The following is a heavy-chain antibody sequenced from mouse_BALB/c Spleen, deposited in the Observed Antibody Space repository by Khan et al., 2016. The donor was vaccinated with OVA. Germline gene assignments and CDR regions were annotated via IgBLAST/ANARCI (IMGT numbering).Heavy chain of an antibody. Sequence: QVQLQQSGAELARPGASVKLSCKASGYTFTDYYINWVKQRTGQGLEWIGEISPGSGDTYYNERFKGKATRTADKSSSTAYMQLSSLTSEASAVYFCARRNYFGYTFAYWGQGTLVTVSA. V-gene: IGHV1-77*01. CDR2: ISPGSGDT. CDR1: GYTFTDYY. CDR3: ARRNYFGYTFAY. J-gene: IGHJ3*01. D-gene: IGHD1-2*01.